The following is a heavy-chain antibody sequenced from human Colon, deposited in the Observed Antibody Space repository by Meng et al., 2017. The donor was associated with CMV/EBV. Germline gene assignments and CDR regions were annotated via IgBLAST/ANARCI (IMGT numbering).Heavy chain of an antibody. J-gene: IGHJ4*02. D-gene: IGHD3-10*01. Sequence: GESLKISCAASGFTFDRCAMHWVRQAPGKGLEWVTFIRFDGTSQEYADSVRGRFTISRDNSKNTLHLQMNSLRVEDTAVYYCAKGGWTSDYYFDYWGQGMLVTVSS. V-gene: IGHV3-30*02. CDR2: IRFDGTSQ. CDR1: GFTFDRCA. CDR3: AKGGWTSDYYFDY.